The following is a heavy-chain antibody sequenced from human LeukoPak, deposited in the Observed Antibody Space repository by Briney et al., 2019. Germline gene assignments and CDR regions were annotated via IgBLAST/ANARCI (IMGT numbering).Heavy chain of an antibody. CDR1: GGTFSSYA. V-gene: IGHV1-69*05. CDR2: IIPIFGTA. J-gene: IGHJ4*02. CDR3: ARSTYYYDSSGYYYFDY. D-gene: IGHD3-22*01. Sequence: ASVKVSYKASGGTFSSYAISWVRQAPGQGLEWMGGIIPIFGTANYAQKFQGRVTITTDESTSTAYMELSSLRSEDTAVYYCARSTYYYDSSGYYYFDYWGQGTLVTVSS.